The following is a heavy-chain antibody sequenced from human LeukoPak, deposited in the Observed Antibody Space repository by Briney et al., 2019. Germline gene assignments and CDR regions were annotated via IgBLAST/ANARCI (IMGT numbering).Heavy chain of an antibody. D-gene: IGHD1-7*01. J-gene: IGHJ3*02. CDR2: IWYDGSNK. Sequence: GGSLRLSCAAPGFTFSSYGMHWVRQAPGKGLEWVAVIWYDGSNKYYADSVKGRFTISRDNSKNTLYLQMNSLRAEDTAVYYCASLWNYDAFDIWGQGTMVTVPS. V-gene: IGHV3-33*01. CDR1: GFTFSSYG. CDR3: ASLWNYDAFDI.